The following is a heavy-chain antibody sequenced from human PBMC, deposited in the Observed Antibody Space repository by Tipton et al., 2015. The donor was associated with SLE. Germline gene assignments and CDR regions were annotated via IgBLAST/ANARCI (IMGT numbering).Heavy chain of an antibody. V-gene: IGHV4-59*08. CDR3: ARKDYASYFDY. CDR2: IYYSGST. Sequence: LRLSCTVSGGSISSHYWSWIRQPPGKGLEWIGYIYYSGSTNYNPSLKSRVTISVDTSKNQFSLKLSSVTAADTAVYYCARKDYASYFDYWGQGTLVTVSS. D-gene: IGHD4-17*01. J-gene: IGHJ4*02. CDR1: GGSISSHY.